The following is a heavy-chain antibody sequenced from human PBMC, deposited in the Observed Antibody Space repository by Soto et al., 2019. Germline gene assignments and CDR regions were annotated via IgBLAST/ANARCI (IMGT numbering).Heavy chain of an antibody. D-gene: IGHD2-15*01. Sequence: PSETLSLTCTVSGGSISSGGYYWSWIRQHPGKGLEWIGYIYYSGSTYYNPSLKSRVTISVDTSKNQFSLKLSSVTAADTAVYYCARDRYCSGGSCIDAFDIWGQGTMVTVSS. V-gene: IGHV4-31*03. CDR3: ARDRYCSGGSCIDAFDI. CDR2: IYYSGST. CDR1: GGSISSGGYY. J-gene: IGHJ3*02.